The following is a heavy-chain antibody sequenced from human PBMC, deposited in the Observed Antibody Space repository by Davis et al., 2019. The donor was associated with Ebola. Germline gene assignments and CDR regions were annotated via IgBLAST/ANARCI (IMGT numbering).Heavy chain of an antibody. Sequence: GGSLRFSCAASGFTFSSYWMSWVRQAPGKGLEWVANIKQDGSEKYYVDSVKGRFTISRDNAKNSLYLQMNSLRAEDTAVYYCARAYGSGSYRYYYYYGMDVWGQGTTVTVSS. CDR2: IKQDGSEK. CDR3: ARAYGSGSYRYYYYYGMDV. V-gene: IGHV3-7*01. CDR1: GFTFSSYW. D-gene: IGHD3-10*01. J-gene: IGHJ6*02.